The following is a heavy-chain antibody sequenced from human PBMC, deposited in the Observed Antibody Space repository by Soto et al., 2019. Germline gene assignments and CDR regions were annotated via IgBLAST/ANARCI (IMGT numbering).Heavy chain of an antibody. D-gene: IGHD2-2*01. CDR2: INPSGGST. Sequence: ASVKVSCKASGYTFTSYYMHWVRQAPGQGLEWMGIINPSGGSTSYAQKFQGRVAMTRDTSTSTVYMELSSLRSEDTAVYYCARDLPGRYCSSTSCLPYYYYYGMDVWGQGTTVTVSS. CDR3: ARDLPGRYCSSTSCLPYYYYYGMDV. CDR1: GYTFTSYY. V-gene: IGHV1-46*01. J-gene: IGHJ6*02.